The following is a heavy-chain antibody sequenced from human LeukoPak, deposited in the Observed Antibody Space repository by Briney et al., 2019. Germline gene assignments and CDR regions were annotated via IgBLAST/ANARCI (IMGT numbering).Heavy chain of an antibody. CDR2: INPNSGGT. CDR1: GYTFTGYY. CDR3: AKDALLWFGDFAPAFDI. J-gene: IGHJ3*02. V-gene: IGHV1-2*02. D-gene: IGHD3-10*01. Sequence: ASVKVSCKASGYTFTGYYMHWVRQAPGQGLEWMGWINPNSGGTNYAQKFQGRVTMTRDTSISTAYMELSRLRSDDTAVYYCAKDALLWFGDFAPAFDIWGQGTMVTVSS.